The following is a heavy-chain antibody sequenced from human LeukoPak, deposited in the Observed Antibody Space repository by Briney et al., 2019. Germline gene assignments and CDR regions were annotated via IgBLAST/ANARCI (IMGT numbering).Heavy chain of an antibody. Sequence: PSETLSLTCTVSGGSISGSSYYWGWIRQPPGKGLEWIGSIYYSGSTYYNPSLKSRVTISVDTSKNQFSLKLSSVTAADTAVYYCARHPGWSSWPYYFDYWGQGTLVTVSS. V-gene: IGHV4-39*01. J-gene: IGHJ4*02. CDR3: ARHPGWSSWPYYFDY. D-gene: IGHD6-13*01. CDR1: GGSISGSSYY. CDR2: IYYSGST.